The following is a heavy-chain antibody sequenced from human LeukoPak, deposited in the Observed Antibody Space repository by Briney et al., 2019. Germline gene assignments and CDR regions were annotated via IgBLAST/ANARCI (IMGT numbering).Heavy chain of an antibody. CDR3: TRGAGTSWFDY. J-gene: IGHJ4*02. CDR1: GYTFTVNY. CDR2: MNPNSGVT. V-gene: IGHV1-2*02. Sequence: ASVKVSCKPSGYTFTVNYLHWVRQAPGQGLEWVGWMNPNSGVTVYAQNFQGRVTMTRDTSISTAYMELSSLTPDDTAVYYCTRGAGTSWFDYWGQGSLVTASS. D-gene: IGHD2-2*01.